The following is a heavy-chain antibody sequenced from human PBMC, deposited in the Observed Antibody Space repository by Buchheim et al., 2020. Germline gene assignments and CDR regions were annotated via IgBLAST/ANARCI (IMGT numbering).Heavy chain of an antibody. D-gene: IGHD3-22*01. Sequence: QVQLQESGPGLVKPSETPSLTSTVSGGSISSYYWSWIRQPPGKGLEWIGYIYHSGNTNYNPSLKSRVTISADTSKNQFSLKLSSVTAADTAVYYCARLGYYDSLVDPWGQGTL. J-gene: IGHJ5*02. CDR2: IYHSGNT. CDR3: ARLGYYDSLVDP. V-gene: IGHV4-59*01. CDR1: GGSISSYY.